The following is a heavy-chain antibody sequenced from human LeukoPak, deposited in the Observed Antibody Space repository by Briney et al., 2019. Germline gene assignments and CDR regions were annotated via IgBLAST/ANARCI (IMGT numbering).Heavy chain of an antibody. CDR1: GYTPTELS. Sequence: ASVKVSCKVSGYTPTELSMHWVRQAPGKGLEWMGGFDPEDGETIYAQKFQGRVTMTEDTSTDTAYMELISLRSEDTAVYYCATAGYSRSENWFDPWGQGTLVTVSS. CDR2: FDPEDGET. V-gene: IGHV1-24*01. D-gene: IGHD6-6*01. J-gene: IGHJ5*02. CDR3: ATAGYSRSENWFDP.